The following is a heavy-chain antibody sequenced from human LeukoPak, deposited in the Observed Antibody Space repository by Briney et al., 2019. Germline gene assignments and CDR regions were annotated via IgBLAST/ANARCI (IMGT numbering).Heavy chain of an antibody. Sequence: GGSLRLSCVASQFTFRNYWMHWVRQAPGRGLEWLSYISPDGSTTRYADSVKGRFTISRDNAKNRLYLQMNSLRVEDTAVYFCASAWSYWGQGALVTVSS. J-gene: IGHJ4*02. D-gene: IGHD1-1*01. V-gene: IGHV3-74*01. CDR1: QFTFRNYW. CDR2: ISPDGSTT. CDR3: ASAWSY.